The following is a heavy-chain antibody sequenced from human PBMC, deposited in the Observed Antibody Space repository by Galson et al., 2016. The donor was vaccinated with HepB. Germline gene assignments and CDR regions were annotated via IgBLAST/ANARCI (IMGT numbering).Heavy chain of an antibody. J-gene: IGHJ6*03. CDR2: ISGFAAVV. CDR3: AKGSGAFLLDYPYMDV. CDR1: GFRFSGSA. V-gene: IGHV3-23*01. Sequence: SLRLSCAASGFRFSGSAMNWVRQAPGRGLEWVAGISGFAAVVRHADSVQGRFTISRDNYKDTLYLQMNSLRADDTAVYYCAKGSGAFLLDYPYMDVWGKGTTVSVSS. D-gene: IGHD3-3*01.